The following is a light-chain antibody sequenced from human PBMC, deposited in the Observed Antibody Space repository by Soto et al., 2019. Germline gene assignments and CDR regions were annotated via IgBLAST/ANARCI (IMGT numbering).Light chain of an antibody. V-gene: IGKV2-30*02. Sequence: DVVMTQSPLSLPVTLGQPASISCSSSQILVHSDGNTYLSWFQQRPGQSPRRLIYQVSHRDSGVPDRFSGGGSGTDFTLKVSRVEAEDVGAYYCMQGTHWPQTFGQGTKV. CDR2: QVS. CDR1: QILVHSDGNTY. J-gene: IGKJ1*01. CDR3: MQGTHWPQT.